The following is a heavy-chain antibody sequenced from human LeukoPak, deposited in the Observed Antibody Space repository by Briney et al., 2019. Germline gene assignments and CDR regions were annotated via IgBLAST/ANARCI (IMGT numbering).Heavy chain of an antibody. Sequence: GGSLRLSRAASGFTFSSDAMSWVRQAPGKGLEWVSAISGSGGSTYYADSVKGRFTISRDNSKSTLYLQMNSLRAEDTAVYYCAKDWGEYFDYVWGSFTSFDSWGQGTLVTVSS. CDR2: ISGSGGST. V-gene: IGHV3-23*01. CDR1: GFTFSSDA. J-gene: IGHJ4*02. D-gene: IGHD3-16*01. CDR3: AKDWGEYFDYVWGSFTSFDS.